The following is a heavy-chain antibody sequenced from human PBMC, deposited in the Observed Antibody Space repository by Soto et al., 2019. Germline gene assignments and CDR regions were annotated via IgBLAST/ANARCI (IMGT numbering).Heavy chain of an antibody. CDR3: ARDKCFYDFWSGSNYYYYMDV. V-gene: IGHV1-18*01. CDR2: ISAYNGNT. CDR1: GYTFTSYG. Sequence: ASVKVSCKASGYTFTSYGISWVRQAPGQGLEWMGWISAYNGNTNYAQKLQGRVTMTTDTSTSTAYMELRSLRSDDTAVYYCARDKCFYDFWSGSNYYYYMDVWGKGTTVTVSS. J-gene: IGHJ6*03. D-gene: IGHD3-3*01.